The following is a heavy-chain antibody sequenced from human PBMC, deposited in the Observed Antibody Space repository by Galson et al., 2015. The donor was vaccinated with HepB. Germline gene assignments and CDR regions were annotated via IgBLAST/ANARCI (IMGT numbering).Heavy chain of an antibody. CDR3: ARXAESPSIAAAGXGGPYYYYYMDV. CDR2: IIPIVGTA. J-gene: IGHJ6*03. Sequence: SVKVSCKASGXXXXXYAIXXVRQAXXQGLEXXGXIIPIVGTANYAQKCQGKVTITADXSTSTAYMELSSLXSEDTAVYYCARXAESPSIAAAGXGGPYYYYYMDVXGKGTXVXVSS. CDR1: GXXXXXYA. V-gene: IGHV1-69*13. D-gene: IGHD6-13*01.